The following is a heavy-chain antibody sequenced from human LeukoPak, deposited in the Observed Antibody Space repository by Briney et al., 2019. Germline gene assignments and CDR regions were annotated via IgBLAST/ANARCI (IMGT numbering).Heavy chain of an antibody. D-gene: IGHD3-10*01. V-gene: IGHV4-31*03. CDR1: GGSISSGGYY. CDR2: IYYSGST. Sequence: KPSETLSLTCTVSGGSISSGGYYWSWIRQHPRKGLEWIGYIYYSGSTYYNPSLKSRVTISVDRSKNQFSLKLSSVTAADTAVYYCARWGLLYGMDVWGQGTTVTVSS. J-gene: IGHJ6*02. CDR3: ARWGLLYGMDV.